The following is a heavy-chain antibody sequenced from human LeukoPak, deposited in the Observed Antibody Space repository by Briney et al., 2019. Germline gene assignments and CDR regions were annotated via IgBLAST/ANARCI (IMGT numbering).Heavy chain of an antibody. Sequence: SETLSLTCSVSGDSVSRSDSYWDWIRRPPGKGLEWIGTIYYSGRTYYSPSLKSRVTMSVDPSNNQFSLNLRSVTAADTAVYYCARRRYYDGSGYLEWGQGTLLSVSS. CDR1: GDSVSRSDSY. D-gene: IGHD3-22*01. V-gene: IGHV4-39*01. CDR2: IYYSGRT. J-gene: IGHJ1*01. CDR3: ARRRYYDGSGYLE.